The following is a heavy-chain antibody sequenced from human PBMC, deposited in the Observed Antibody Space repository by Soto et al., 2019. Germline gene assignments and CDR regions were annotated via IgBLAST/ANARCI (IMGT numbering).Heavy chain of an antibody. V-gene: IGHV1-3*04. Sequence: ASVKVSCKASGYTFTSYGIHWVRQAPGQRLELMGWINTGNGDAKYSLKFQGRLTITRDTSASTAYMELSSLRSEDTAVYYCARHEVHSSGWVGHWGQGTLVTVSS. CDR1: GYTFTSYG. D-gene: IGHD6-19*01. J-gene: IGHJ4*02. CDR3: ARHEVHSSGWVGH. CDR2: INTGNGDA.